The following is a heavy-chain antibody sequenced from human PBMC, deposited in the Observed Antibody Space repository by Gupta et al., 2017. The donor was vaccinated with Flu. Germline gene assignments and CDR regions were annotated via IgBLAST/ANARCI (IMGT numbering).Heavy chain of an antibody. CDR1: GFTFRDSP. J-gene: IGHJ4*02. D-gene: IGHD5-18*01. Sequence: ATGFTFRDSPMSWVRQSPEKGLPLVSGIDDNGDSPFYACSAMGRFKISRDNAQHELSLQMDRLRAEDTAIYFCARSTGGYTYGHFHYLGQG. CDR2: IDDNGDSP. V-gene: IGHV3-23*01. CDR3: ARSTGGYTYGHFHY.